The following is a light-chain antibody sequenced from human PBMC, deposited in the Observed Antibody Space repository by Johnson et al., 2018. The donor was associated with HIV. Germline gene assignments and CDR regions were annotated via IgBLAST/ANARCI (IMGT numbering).Light chain of an antibody. CDR2: DNN. CDR3: GTWDTSLSANV. J-gene: IGLJ1*01. CDR1: SSNIGNNY. Sequence: QSVLTQPPSVSAAPGQKVTISCSGSSSNIGNNYVSWYQQVPGTAPKLLIYDNNRRPSGIPDRFSGSKSGSSATLDITGLQTGDEADYFCGTWDTSLSANVFGTGTKVTVL. V-gene: IGLV1-51*01.